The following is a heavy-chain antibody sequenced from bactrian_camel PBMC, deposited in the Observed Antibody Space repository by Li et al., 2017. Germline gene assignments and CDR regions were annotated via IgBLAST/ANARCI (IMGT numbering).Heavy chain of an antibody. D-gene: IGHD7*01. V-gene: IGHV3S60*01. CDR3: AATSQFGGNWYDPSRFKY. CDR2: IYAFSGNT. CDR1: GYFSKRC. Sequence: HVQLVESGGGLVQPGGSLRLSCAASGYFSKRCMAWFRQAPGEEREGVAYIYAFSGNTRYSDTVGGRFTISRDNAKNTMYLQMRSLKPEDTGVYTCAATSQFGGNWYDPSRFKYWGQGTQVTVSS. J-gene: IGHJ4*01.